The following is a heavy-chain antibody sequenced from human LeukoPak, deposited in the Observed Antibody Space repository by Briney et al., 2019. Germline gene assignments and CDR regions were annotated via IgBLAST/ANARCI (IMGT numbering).Heavy chain of an antibody. D-gene: IGHD6-13*01. CDR2: IYYSGST. CDR1: GGSISSYY. J-gene: IGHJ4*02. Sequence: SETLSLTCTVSGGSISSYYWSWIRQPPGKGLEWIGYIYYSGSTNHNPSLKSRVTTSVDTSKNQFSLKLSSVTAADTAVYYCARDQSSSSWYGYFDYWGQGTLVTVSS. CDR3: ARDQSSSSWYGYFDY. V-gene: IGHV4-59*01.